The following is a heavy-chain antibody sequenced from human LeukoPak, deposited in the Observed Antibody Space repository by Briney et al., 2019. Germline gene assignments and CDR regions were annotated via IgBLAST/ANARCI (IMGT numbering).Heavy chain of an antibody. CDR1: GFTFSSFA. CDR3: AKASNTWNYFDY. CDR2: ISGSGGST. Sequence: GGSLRLSCAASGFTFSSFAMSWVRQAPGKGLEWVSAISGSGGSTYYADSVKGRFTIPRDNSKNTLSLQMNSLRAEGTAIYYCAKASNTWNYFDYWGQGTLVTVSS. V-gene: IGHV3-23*01. D-gene: IGHD1-1*01. J-gene: IGHJ4*02.